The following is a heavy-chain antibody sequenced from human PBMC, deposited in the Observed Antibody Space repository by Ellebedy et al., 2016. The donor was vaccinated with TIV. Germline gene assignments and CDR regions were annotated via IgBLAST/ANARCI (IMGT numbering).Heavy chain of an antibody. Sequence: ASVKVSCXASGYTFTSYDINWVRLATGQGLEWMGWMNPNTGATGCTQKFQGKITMTRNTSTSTAYLELSSLRPEDTAVYYCARIFPSYGFRSGDYTFADWFDPWGQGTLVTVSS. CDR2: MNPNTGAT. J-gene: IGHJ5*02. CDR1: GYTFTSYD. V-gene: IGHV1-8*01. D-gene: IGHD3-3*01. CDR3: ARIFPSYGFRSGDYTFADWFDP.